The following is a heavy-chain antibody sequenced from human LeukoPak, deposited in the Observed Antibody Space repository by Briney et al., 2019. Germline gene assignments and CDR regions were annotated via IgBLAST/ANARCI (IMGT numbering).Heavy chain of an antibody. J-gene: IGHJ2*01. D-gene: IGHD3-10*01. CDR1: GGSISSYY. Sequence: SETLSLTCTVSGGSISSYYWSWIRQPPGKGLEWIGEINHSGSTNYNPSLKSRVTISVDTSKNQFSLKLSSVTAADTAVYYCARGPRGSGIDLWGRGTLVTVSS. CDR3: ARGPRGSGIDL. V-gene: IGHV4-34*01. CDR2: INHSGST.